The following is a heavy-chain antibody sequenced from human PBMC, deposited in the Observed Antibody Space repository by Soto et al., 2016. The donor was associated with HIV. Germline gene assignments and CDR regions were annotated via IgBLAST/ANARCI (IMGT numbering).Heavy chain of an antibody. CDR1: GFTVSSNY. Sequence: EVQLVETGGGLIQPGGSLRLSCAASGFTVSSNYMSWVRQAPGKGLEWVSIIYSGGSTYYADSVKGRFTISRDNSKNTLYLQMNSLRAEDTAVYYCARGSPYIGVAAFDYWGQGALVTVSS. V-gene: IGHV3-53*02. CDR3: ARGSPYIGVAAFDY. D-gene: IGHD6-19*01. CDR2: IYSGGST. J-gene: IGHJ4*02.